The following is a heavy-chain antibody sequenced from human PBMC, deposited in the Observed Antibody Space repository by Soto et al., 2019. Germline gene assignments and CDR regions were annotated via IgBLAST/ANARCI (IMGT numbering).Heavy chain of an antibody. Sequence: PSETLSLTCTVSGGSISGSSYYWGWIRQPPGKGLEWIGSIYYSGSTYYNPSLKSRVTISVDTSKNQFSLKLSSVTAADTAVYYWARLGIAGEYYYYGMDVCGQGTTVTVSS. CDR2: IYYSGST. CDR3: ARLGIAGEYYYYGMDV. J-gene: IGHJ6*02. V-gene: IGHV4-39*01. CDR1: GGSISGSSYY. D-gene: IGHD6-13*01.